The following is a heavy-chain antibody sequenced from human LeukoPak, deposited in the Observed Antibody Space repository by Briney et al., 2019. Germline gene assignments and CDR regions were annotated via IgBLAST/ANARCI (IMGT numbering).Heavy chain of an antibody. CDR3: ARHVYDSSGYYYPYYFDY. J-gene: IGHJ4*02. Sequence: SETLSLTCTVSGGSISSSSYYWGWIRQPPGKGLEWIGSIYYSGSTYYNPSLKSRVTISVDTSKDQFSLKLSSVTAADTAVYYCARHVYDSSGYYYPYYFDYWGQGPLVTVSS. CDR2: IYYSGST. D-gene: IGHD3-22*01. V-gene: IGHV4-39*01. CDR1: GGSISSSSYY.